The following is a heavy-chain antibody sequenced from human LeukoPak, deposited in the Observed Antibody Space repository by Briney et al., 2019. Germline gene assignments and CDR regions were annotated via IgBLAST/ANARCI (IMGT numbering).Heavy chain of an antibody. CDR1: GYTFTGYY. Sequence: ASVKVSCKASGYTFTGYYMHWVRQAPGQGPEWMGWINPNSGGTNYAQKFQGRVTMTRDTSISTAYMELSRLRSDDTAVYYCARDLSDMDGYNSGGCFDPWAREPWSPSPQ. CDR3: ARDLSDMDGYNSGGCFDP. CDR2: INPNSGGT. J-gene: IGHJ5*02. V-gene: IGHV1-2*02. D-gene: IGHD5-24*01.